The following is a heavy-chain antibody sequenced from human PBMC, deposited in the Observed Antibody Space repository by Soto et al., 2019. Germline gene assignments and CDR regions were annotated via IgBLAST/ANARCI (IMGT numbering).Heavy chain of an antibody. V-gene: IGHV1-3*01. CDR1: GYTFTSYA. D-gene: IGHD1-26*01. CDR2: INAGNGNT. Sequence: ASAKVSCKASGYTFTSYAMHWVRQAPGQRLEWMGWINAGNGNTKYSQKFQGRVTITRDTSASTAYMELSSLRSEDTAVYYCARDGPSGSYFDYWGQGTLVTVSS. J-gene: IGHJ4*02. CDR3: ARDGPSGSYFDY.